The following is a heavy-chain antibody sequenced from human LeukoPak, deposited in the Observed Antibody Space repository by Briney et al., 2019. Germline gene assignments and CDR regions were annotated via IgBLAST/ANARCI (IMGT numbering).Heavy chain of an antibody. Sequence: GGSLRLSCAASGFTFSSYAMHWVRQAPGKGLEWAAVISYDGSNKYYADSVKGRFTISRDNSKNTLYLQMNSLRAEDTAVYYCARGRYIGYDWVEGQEWLVLGSYYYYMDVWGKGTTVTVSS. D-gene: IGHD5-12*01. CDR1: GFTFSSYA. J-gene: IGHJ6*03. CDR2: ISYDGSNK. V-gene: IGHV3-30*04. CDR3: ARGRYIGYDWVEGQEWLVLGSYYYYMDV.